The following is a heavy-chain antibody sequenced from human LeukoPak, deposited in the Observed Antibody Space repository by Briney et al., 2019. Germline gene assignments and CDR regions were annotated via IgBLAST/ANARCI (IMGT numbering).Heavy chain of an antibody. V-gene: IGHV3-30*02. CDR1: GFTFSSYG. J-gene: IGHJ4*02. D-gene: IGHD5-18*01. Sequence: PGGSLRLSCAASGFTFSSYGMHWVRQAPGKGLEWVAFIRYDGSNKYYADSVKGRFTISRDNSKNSLYLQMNSLRAEDTAVYYCAKSRGYSYGLYYFDYWGQGTLVTVSS. CDR3: AKSRGYSYGLYYFDY. CDR2: IRYDGSNK.